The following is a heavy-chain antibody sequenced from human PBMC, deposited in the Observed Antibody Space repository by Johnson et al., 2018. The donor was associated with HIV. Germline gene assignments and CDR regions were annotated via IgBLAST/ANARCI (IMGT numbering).Heavy chain of an antibody. CDR2: ISYDGSNK. CDR1: GFTFSNYA. CDR3: ARDLDTAMVTCAFDI. D-gene: IGHD5-18*01. J-gene: IGHJ3*02. V-gene: IGHV3-30-3*01. Sequence: VESGGGVVQPGRSLRLSCAASGFTFSNYAVHWVRQAPGKGLEWVAVISYDGSNKYYADSVKGRFTISRDNSKNTLYLQMNSLRAEDTAVYYCARDLDTAMVTCAFDIWGQGTMVTVSS.